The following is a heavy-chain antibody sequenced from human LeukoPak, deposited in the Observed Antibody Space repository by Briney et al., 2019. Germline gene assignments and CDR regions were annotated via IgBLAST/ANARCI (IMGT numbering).Heavy chain of an antibody. V-gene: IGHV3-23*01. CDR1: GFTFSSYW. Sequence: TGGSLRLSCAASGFTFSSYWMSWVRQAPGKGLEWVSAISASGGSTFYADSVKGRFTISRDNSKNTLYLQMNSLRAEDTAVYYCAKLWGKYDFWSAYYQYYFDYWGQGTLVTVSS. D-gene: IGHD3-3*01. CDR2: ISASGGST. J-gene: IGHJ4*02. CDR3: AKLWGKYDFWSAYYQYYFDY.